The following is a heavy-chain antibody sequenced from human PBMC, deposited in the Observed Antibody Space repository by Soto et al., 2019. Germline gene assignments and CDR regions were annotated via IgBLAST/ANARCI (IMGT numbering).Heavy chain of an antibody. CDR3: ARFVRSCSATTCSTRADV. D-gene: IGHD2-2*01. J-gene: IGHJ6*02. Sequence: SETLSLTCTVSGGFVNSDTHSWGWIRQTPGKRLEWIGFIYSGGSTKTPSLRSRVTMSVDTSKNQFSLKLRSVIVADTAVYHCARFVRSCSATTCSTRADVWGQGITVTVSS. V-gene: IGHV4-61*01. CDR2: IYSGGST. CDR1: GGFVNSDTHS.